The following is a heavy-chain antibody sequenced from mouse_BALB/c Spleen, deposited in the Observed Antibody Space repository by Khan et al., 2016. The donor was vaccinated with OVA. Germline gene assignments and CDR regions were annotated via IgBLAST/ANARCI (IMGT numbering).Heavy chain of an antibody. V-gene: IGHV1-5*01. CDR2: IYPGNSDT. J-gene: IGHJ2*01. CDR1: GYSFTSYW. Sequence: EVQLQESGTVLARPGASVKMSCKASGYSFTSYWMHWVQQRPGQGLEWIGAIYPGNSDTRFNQKFKGKATLTAVTSANTAYMELSSLTNEDSAVYYCTRSYDSYYFDYWGQGTTLTVSS. D-gene: IGHD2-4*01. CDR3: TRSYDSYYFDY.